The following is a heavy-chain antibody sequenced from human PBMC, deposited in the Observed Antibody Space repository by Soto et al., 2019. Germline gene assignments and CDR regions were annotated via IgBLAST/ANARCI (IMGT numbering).Heavy chain of an antibody. V-gene: IGHV3-13*01. CDR2: IAVAGDT. J-gene: IGHJ4*02. Sequence: EVQLVESVGGQVQPGGSLRLSCAASGFTFSGSDMPWVRQAAGKPLEWVSAIAVAGDTYYADSVRGRFTISRENAKNSFYLQMNSLNDGDTALYYCARGYYFGSGSLIDYWGQGTLVTVSS. CDR3: ARGYYFGSGSLIDY. CDR1: GFTFSGSD. D-gene: IGHD3-10*01.